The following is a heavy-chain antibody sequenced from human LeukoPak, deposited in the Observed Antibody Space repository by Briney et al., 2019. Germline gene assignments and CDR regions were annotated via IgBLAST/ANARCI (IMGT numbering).Heavy chain of an antibody. V-gene: IGHV4-39*01. CDR3: ARHGIGDSSRDYFNY. CDR1: GGSISDSANS. CDR2: IYYSGST. J-gene: IGHJ4*02. D-gene: IGHD6-13*01. Sequence: PSETLSLTCTVSGGSISDSANSWGWIRQPPGKGLEWVGSIYYSGSTYYNPSLESRATTSVDRSKNQFSLRLTSVTAADTAVYYCARHGIGDSSRDYFNYWGQGTLVTVSS.